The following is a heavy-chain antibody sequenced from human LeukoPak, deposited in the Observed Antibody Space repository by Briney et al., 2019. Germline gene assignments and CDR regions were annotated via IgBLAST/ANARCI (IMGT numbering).Heavy chain of an antibody. CDR1: GGSISSGGYY. V-gene: IGHV4-31*03. CDR2: IYYSGST. CDR3: ARVGFTMVRGSDY. Sequence: TSETLSLTCTVSGGSISSGGYYWSWIRQHPGKGLEWIGYIYYSGSTYYNPSLKSRVTISVDTSKNQFSLKLSSVTAADTAVYYCARVGFTMVRGSDYWGQGTLVTVSS. J-gene: IGHJ4*02. D-gene: IGHD3-10*01.